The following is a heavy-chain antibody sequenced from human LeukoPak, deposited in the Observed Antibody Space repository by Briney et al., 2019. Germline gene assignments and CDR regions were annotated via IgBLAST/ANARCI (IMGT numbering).Heavy chain of an antibody. CDR3: ARDRRGSSWSPFDY. CDR1: GGSISSGGYF. V-gene: IGHV4-39*07. D-gene: IGHD6-13*01. J-gene: IGHJ4*02. CDR2: VYYSGGST. Sequence: PSQTLSLTCTVSGGSISSGGYFWGWIRQPPGKGLEWIGSVYYSGGSTYYNPSLKSRVTISVDTSKNQFSLKLTSVTAADMAVYYCARDRRGSSWSPFDYWGQGTLVTVSS.